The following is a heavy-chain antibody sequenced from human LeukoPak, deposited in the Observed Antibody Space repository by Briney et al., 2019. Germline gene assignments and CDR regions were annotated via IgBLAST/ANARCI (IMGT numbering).Heavy chain of an antibody. D-gene: IGHD1-26*01. CDR1: GFTFSSYA. Sequence: GGSLRLSCAASGFTFSSYAMSWVRQAPGKGLEWVSAISGSGGSTYYADSVKGRFTISRDNSKNTLYLQMNSLRAEDTAVYYCAKPVVGATRSGDYFDYWGQGTLVTVSS. J-gene: IGHJ4*02. V-gene: IGHV3-23*01. CDR3: AKPVVGATRSGDYFDY. CDR2: ISGSGGST.